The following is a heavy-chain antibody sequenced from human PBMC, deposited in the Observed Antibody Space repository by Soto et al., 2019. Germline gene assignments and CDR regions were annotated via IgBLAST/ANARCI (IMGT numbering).Heavy chain of an antibody. CDR2: IIPIFGTA. D-gene: IGHD5-12*01. CDR1: GGTFSSYA. Sequence: SVKVSCKASGGTFSSYAISWVRQAPGQGLEWMGGIIPIFGTANYAQKFQGRVTITADKSTSTAYMELSSLRSEDTAVYYCARSGYDYDYYYGMDVWGQGTTVPVSS. J-gene: IGHJ6*02. V-gene: IGHV1-69*06. CDR3: ARSGYDYDYYYGMDV.